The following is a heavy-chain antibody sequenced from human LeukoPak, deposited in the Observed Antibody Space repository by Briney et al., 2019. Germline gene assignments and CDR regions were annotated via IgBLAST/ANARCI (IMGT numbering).Heavy chain of an antibody. CDR3: AIGTAGTTVTLFDY. CDR2: IIPIFGTA. J-gene: IGHJ4*02. Sequence: SVKVSCKASGGTFSSYAINWVRQAPGQGLEWMGGIIPIFGTANYAQKFQGRVTITADESTSTAYMELSSLRSEDTAVYYCAIGTAGTTVTLFDYWGQGTLVTVSS. V-gene: IGHV1-69*13. CDR1: GGTFSSYA. D-gene: IGHD4-17*01.